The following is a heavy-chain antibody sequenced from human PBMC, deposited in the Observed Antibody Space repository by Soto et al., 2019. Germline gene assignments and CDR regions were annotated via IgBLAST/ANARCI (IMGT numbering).Heavy chain of an antibody. CDR1: SGSIRSSNW. D-gene: IGHD6-13*01. V-gene: IGHV4-4*02. CDR2: IYHSGST. J-gene: IGHJ4*02. Sequence: QVQLQESGPGLVKPSGTLSLTCAVSSGSIRSSNWWSWVRQPPGKGLEWIGEIYHSGSTNYNPSLKSRVTISVDESKNQFSLKLSSVTAADTAVYYCARRRQLDFPFFDYWGQGTLVTVSS. CDR3: ARRRQLDFPFFDY.